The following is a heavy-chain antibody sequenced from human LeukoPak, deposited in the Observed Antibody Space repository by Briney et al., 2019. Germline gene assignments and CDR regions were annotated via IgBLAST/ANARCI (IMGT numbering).Heavy chain of an antibody. J-gene: IGHJ4*02. Sequence: GGSLRLSCAASGFTFSSYGMHWVRQAPGKGLEWVAVVSYDGSNKYYADSVKGRLTISRDNSKNTLYLQMNSLRAEDTAVYYCARSGGVTTTLGYWGQGTLVTVSS. V-gene: IGHV3-30*03. CDR1: GFTFSSYG. CDR3: ARSGGVTTTLGY. D-gene: IGHD4-17*01. CDR2: VSYDGSNK.